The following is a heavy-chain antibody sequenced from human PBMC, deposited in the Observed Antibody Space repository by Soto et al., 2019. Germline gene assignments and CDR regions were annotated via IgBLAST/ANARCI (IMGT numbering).Heavy chain of an antibody. Sequence: PGGSLRLSCGASGFTFSVYSMNWIRQAPGQGLQWVAYMTSDMRTIHYADSVNGRFTISRDNAKNLVFLQMTSLRDEDAAVYFCARVVEGDFDKWGQG. J-gene: IGHJ4*02. V-gene: IGHV3-48*02. CDR1: GFTFSVYS. D-gene: IGHD1-26*01. CDR2: MTSDMRTI. CDR3: ARVVEGDFDK.